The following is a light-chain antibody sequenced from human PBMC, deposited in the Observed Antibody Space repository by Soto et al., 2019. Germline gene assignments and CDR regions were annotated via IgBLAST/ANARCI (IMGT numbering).Light chain of an antibody. V-gene: IGKV1D-16*01. CDR3: QQYGYLVT. Sequence: DIQMTQSPSPLSASVGDRVTITCRASQGISSWLAWYQQKPGKAPKLLIYAASSLQSGVPSRFSGSGSGTDFTLTISRLEPEDFAMYYCQQYGYLVTFGGGTKVDIK. J-gene: IGKJ4*01. CDR1: QGISSW. CDR2: AAS.